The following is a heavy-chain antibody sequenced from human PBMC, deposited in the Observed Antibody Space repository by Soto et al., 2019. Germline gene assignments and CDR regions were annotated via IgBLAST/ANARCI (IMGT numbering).Heavy chain of an antibody. CDR2: INPVGGST. Sequence: QVQLVQSGAEVKKPGASVRVSCKASGYTFTSYYIHWVRQAPGQGLEWMSIINPVGGSTTYAQKLQGRGSVTRDMSTTTVHMELSSLRSEDTAVYYCARGWGRVVYAMDVWGQGTTVTVSS. CDR3: ARGWGRVVYAMDV. V-gene: IGHV1-46*04. J-gene: IGHJ6*02. D-gene: IGHD1-26*01. CDR1: GYTFTSYY.